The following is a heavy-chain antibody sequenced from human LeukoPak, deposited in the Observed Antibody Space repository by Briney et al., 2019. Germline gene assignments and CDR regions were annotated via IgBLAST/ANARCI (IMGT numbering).Heavy chain of an antibody. V-gene: IGHV3-74*03. D-gene: IGHD1-26*01. CDR2: INTDESVT. Sequence: PGGSLRLSCAASGFPFSAYWMHWVRQAPGKGLVWVSTINTDESVTTHADSVKGRFTISRDNAENTLYLQMNSLRAEDTAVYYCACSGGATTPTFYYYYYGMDVWGQGTTVTVSS. J-gene: IGHJ6*02. CDR3: ACSGGATTPTFYYYYYGMDV. CDR1: GFPFSAYW.